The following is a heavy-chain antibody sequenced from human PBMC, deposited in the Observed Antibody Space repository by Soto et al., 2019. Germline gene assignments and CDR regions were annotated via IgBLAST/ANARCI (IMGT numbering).Heavy chain of an antibody. CDR3: AKDQYSSSSGSFYGMDV. D-gene: IGHD6-6*01. J-gene: IGHJ6*02. V-gene: IGHV3-23*01. CDR2: ISGSGGST. Sequence: GGSLRLSCAASGLTFSSYAMSWARQAPRKGLEWVSAISGSGGSTYYADTVKGRFTISRDNSKNTLYLQMNSLRAEDTAVYYCAKDQYSSSSGSFYGMDVWGQGTTVTVSS. CDR1: GLTFSSYA.